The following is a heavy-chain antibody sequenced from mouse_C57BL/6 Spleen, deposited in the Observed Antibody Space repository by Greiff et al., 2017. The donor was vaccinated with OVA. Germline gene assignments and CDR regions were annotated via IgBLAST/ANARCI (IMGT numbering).Heavy chain of an antibody. Sequence: EVQLVESGAELVRPGASVKLSCTVSGFNITDYYMHWVKQRPEQGLEWIGRIDPEDGATAYAPKFQGKATMTADTSSNTAYLQLSSLTSEDTAVYYGTRLYGKGGYFGYRGQGTTLTVSS. CDR3: TRLYGKGGYFGY. J-gene: IGHJ2*01. V-gene: IGHV14-1*01. CDR1: GFNITDYY. CDR2: IDPEDGAT. D-gene: IGHD2-1*01.